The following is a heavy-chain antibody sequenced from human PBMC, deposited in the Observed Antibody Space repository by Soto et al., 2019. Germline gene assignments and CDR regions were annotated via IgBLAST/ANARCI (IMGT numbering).Heavy chain of an antibody. J-gene: IGHJ4*02. V-gene: IGHV1-18*04. Sequence: ASVKVSCKASGYTFTSNSIGWVRQAPGQGLEWMGWINVYNGNTKYAQQLQGRVTLTTDTSTSTAYMDLKSLRSDDTAVYYCARITSASSGWLLANWGRETLSTVS. CDR3: ARITSASSGWLLAN. CDR1: GYTFTSNS. CDR2: INVYNGNT. D-gene: IGHD6-19*01.